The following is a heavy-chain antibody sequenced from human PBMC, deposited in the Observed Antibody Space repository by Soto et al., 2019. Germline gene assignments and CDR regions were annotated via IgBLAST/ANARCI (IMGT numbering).Heavy chain of an antibody. CDR3: VRDLHEPLAADALREAN. CDR1: GFTFSSYE. Sequence: GGSLRLSCAASGFTFSSYEMHWVRQAPGKGLECISYISSSGTGTYYADSVRGRFTMSRDNTKNSVSLQMYSLRAEDTAIYYCVRDLHEPLAADALREANWGQGTQVTVSS. V-gene: IGHV3-48*03. CDR2: ISSSGTGT. J-gene: IGHJ4*02. D-gene: IGHD4-17*01.